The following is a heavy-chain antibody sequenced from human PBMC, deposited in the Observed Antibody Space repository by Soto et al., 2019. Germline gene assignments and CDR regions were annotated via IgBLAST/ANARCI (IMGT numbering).Heavy chain of an antibody. CDR3: ARSRPYYDTHDPYYYVMDV. Sequence: QVQLVQSGAEVKKPGSSVKVSCKASGGTFSSYAISWVRQAPGQGLEWMGGIIPIFGTANYAQKFQGRVTITADESTSTAYMELSSLRSEDTAVYYCARSRPYYDTHDPYYYVMDVWGQVTTVTVSS. CDR1: GGTFSSYA. D-gene: IGHD3-22*01. J-gene: IGHJ6*02. CDR2: IIPIFGTA. V-gene: IGHV1-69*01.